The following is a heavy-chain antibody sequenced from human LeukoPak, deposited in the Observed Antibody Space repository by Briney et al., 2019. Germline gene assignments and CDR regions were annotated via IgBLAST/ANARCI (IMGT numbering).Heavy chain of an antibody. Sequence: PGGSLRLSCAASGFTFTNNWMSWVRQAPGKGLEWVANINQDRSEQYYVDSVEGRFTISRDNTKNSLSLQMNSLRGEDTAVYYCVRALGSSSADYWGQGTLVTVSS. CDR1: GFTFTNNW. V-gene: IGHV3-7*01. CDR3: VRALGSSSADY. J-gene: IGHJ4*02. CDR2: INQDRSEQ. D-gene: IGHD6-6*01.